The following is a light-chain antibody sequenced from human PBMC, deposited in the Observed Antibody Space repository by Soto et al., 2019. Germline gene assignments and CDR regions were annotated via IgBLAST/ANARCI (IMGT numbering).Light chain of an antibody. V-gene: IGKV1-39*01. CDR3: QQSYRTTWT. CDR1: QSISSW. Sequence: IRITQSPSTQSASIGDRVTITCRASQSISSWLAWYEQKPGKAPNLLTYAASSLQSGVPSRFSGSGSGTDFTLTISSLQPEDFATYYCQQSYRTTWTFGQGTKVDIK. J-gene: IGKJ1*01. CDR2: AAS.